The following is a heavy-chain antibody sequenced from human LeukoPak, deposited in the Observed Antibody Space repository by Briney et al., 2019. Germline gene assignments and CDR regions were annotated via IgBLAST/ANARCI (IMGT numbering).Heavy chain of an antibody. CDR3: AKWRSSGYYLDY. Sequence: TGGSLRLSCAASGFTCSSYGMHWVRQAPGKGLEWGAFIRYDGNKKYYADSVKGRFTISRDNSKNTLYLQMNRPRAEDTAVYYCAKWRSSGYYLDYWGQGTLVTVSS. J-gene: IGHJ4*02. D-gene: IGHD3-22*01. V-gene: IGHV3-30*02. CDR2: IRYDGNKK. CDR1: GFTCSSYG.